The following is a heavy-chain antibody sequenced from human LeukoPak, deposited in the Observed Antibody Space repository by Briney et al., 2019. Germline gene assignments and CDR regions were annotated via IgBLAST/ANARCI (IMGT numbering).Heavy chain of an antibody. CDR2: ISSSSSYI. Sequence: GVSLRLSCGASGFTFNSYSMNWVRQAPGKGLEWVSFISSSSSYIYYADSVKGRFTISRDIAKNSLYLQMNSLRPEDTAMYYCARDRYCANGLCYPPYFDYWGQGTLVTVSS. CDR1: GFTFNSYS. V-gene: IGHV3-21*01. CDR3: ARDRYCANGLCYPPYFDY. D-gene: IGHD2-8*01. J-gene: IGHJ4*02.